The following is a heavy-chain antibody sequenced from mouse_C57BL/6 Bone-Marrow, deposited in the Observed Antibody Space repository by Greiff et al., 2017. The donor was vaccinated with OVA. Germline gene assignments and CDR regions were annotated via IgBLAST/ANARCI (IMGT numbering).Heavy chain of an antibody. V-gene: IGHV14-4*01. CDR3: TTGGGLLPFFYFDY. Sequence: VQLQQSGAELVRPGASVKLSCTASGFNIKDDYMHWVKQRPEQGLEWIGWIDPENGDTEYASKFQGKATITADTSSNTAYLQLSSLTSEDTAVYYCTTGGGLLPFFYFDYWGQGTTLTVSS. CDR2: IDPENGDT. CDR1: GFNIKDDY. J-gene: IGHJ2*01. D-gene: IGHD2-3*01.